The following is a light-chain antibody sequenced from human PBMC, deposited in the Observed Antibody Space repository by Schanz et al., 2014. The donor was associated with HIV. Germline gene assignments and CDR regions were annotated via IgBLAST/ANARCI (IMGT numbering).Light chain of an antibody. V-gene: IGLV1-47*01. CDR3: AAWDDRSYVV. Sequence: QSVLTQPPSASGTTGQRVTISCSGSSSNIGTNYVYWYQQLPGTAPKLLIYRNNQRPSGVPDRFSGSKSGTSASLAISGLQSEDEADYYCAAWDDRSYVVFGGGTKLTVL. J-gene: IGLJ2*01. CDR1: SSNIGTNY. CDR2: RNN.